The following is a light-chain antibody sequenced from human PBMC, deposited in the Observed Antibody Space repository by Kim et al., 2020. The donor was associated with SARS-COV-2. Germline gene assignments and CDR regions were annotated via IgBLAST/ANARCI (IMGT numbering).Light chain of an antibody. CDR2: GAS. V-gene: IGKV3-20*01. J-gene: IGKJ1*01. Sequence: PRERATLSCRASQSIPTNYLAWYQQNPGQAPRLLIYGASSRATGIPDRFGASGSGTDFTLTISRLEPEDFAMYYCQQYGTSPLFGQGTKVDIK. CDR3: QQYGTSPL. CDR1: QSIPTNY.